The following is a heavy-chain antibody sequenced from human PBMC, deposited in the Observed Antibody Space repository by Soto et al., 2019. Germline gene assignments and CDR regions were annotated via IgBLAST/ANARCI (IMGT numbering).Heavy chain of an antibody. J-gene: IGHJ6*03. V-gene: IGHV3-23*01. CDR3: AKDQPKILLWFGELLQINMDV. D-gene: IGHD3-10*01. Sequence: GSLRLSCAASGFTFSSYAMSWVRQAPGKGLEWVSAISGSGGSTYYADSVKGRFTISRANSKNTLYLQMNSLRAEDTAVYYCAKDQPKILLWFGELLQINMDVWGKGTTVTVSS. CDR1: GFTFSSYA. CDR2: ISGSGGST.